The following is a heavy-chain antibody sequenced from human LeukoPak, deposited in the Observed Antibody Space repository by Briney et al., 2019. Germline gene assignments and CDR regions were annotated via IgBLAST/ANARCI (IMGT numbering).Heavy chain of an antibody. CDR1: GYTFTGYY. Sequence: ASVKVSCKASGYTFTGYYMHWVRQAPGQGLEWMGWINPNSGGTNYAQKFRGRVTMTRDTSISTAYMELSRLRSDDTAVYYCARDFRSSSWSNWFDPWGQGTLVTVSS. J-gene: IGHJ5*02. V-gene: IGHV1-2*02. D-gene: IGHD6-13*01. CDR3: ARDFRSSSWSNWFDP. CDR2: INPNSGGT.